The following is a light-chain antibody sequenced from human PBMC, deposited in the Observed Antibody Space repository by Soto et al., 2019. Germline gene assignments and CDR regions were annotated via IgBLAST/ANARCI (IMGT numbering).Light chain of an antibody. V-gene: IGKV3-20*01. J-gene: IGKJ4*01. CDR2: GAS. CDR1: QSVSSSSY. CDR3: QQYGSSLT. Sequence: EIVLTQSPGTLSLSPGERATLSCRASQSVSSSSYLAWYQQKPGQAPRLLIYGASIRATGIPDRFRGSGSGTDFTLTISRLEPEDFAVYYCQQYGSSLTFGGGTKVEIK.